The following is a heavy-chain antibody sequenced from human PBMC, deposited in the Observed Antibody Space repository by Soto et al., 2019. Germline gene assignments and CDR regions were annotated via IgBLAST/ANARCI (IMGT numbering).Heavy chain of an antibody. CDR3: AREKHCSSTRCSWFDP. V-gene: IGHV4-31*03. J-gene: IGHJ5*02. CDR1: GGSISSGDYY. D-gene: IGHD2-2*01. CDR2: IYYSGST. Sequence: PSETLSLTCIVSGGSISSGDYYWSWIRQHPGKGLEWIGYIYYSGSTYYNPSLKSRLTISIDTSKNQFSLKLSSVTAADTAVYYCAREKHCSSTRCSWFDPWGQGTLVTVSS.